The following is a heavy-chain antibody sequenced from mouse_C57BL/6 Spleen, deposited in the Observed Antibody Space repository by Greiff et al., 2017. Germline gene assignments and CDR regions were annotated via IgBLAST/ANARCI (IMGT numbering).Heavy chain of an antibody. CDR2: INPSNGGT. J-gene: IGHJ2*01. CDR3: ARTGDYYGSSYDYFDY. CDR1: GYTFTSYW. V-gene: IGHV1-53*01. D-gene: IGHD1-1*01. Sequence: QVHVKQPGTELVKPGASVKLSCKASGYTFTSYWMHWVKQRPGQGLEWIGNINPSNGGTNYNEKFKSKATLTVDKSSSTAYMQLSSLTSEDSAVYYCARTGDYYGSSYDYFDYWGQGTTLTVSS.